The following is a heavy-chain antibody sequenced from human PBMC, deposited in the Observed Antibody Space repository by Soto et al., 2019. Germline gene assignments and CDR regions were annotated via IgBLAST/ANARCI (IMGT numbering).Heavy chain of an antibody. D-gene: IGHD2-15*01. CDR1: GGSISSYY. CDR3: ARVDRFTPYYYYGMDV. CDR2: IYYSGST. J-gene: IGHJ6*02. Sequence: SETLSLTCTVSGGSISSYYWSWIRQPPGKGLEWIGYIYYSGSTNYDPSLKSRVTISVDTSKNQFSLKLSSVTAADTAVYYCARVDRFTPYYYYGMDVWRQGTTVTVSS. V-gene: IGHV4-59*01.